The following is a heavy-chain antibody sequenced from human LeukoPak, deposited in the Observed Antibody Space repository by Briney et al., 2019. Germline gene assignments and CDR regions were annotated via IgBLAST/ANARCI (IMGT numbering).Heavy chain of an antibody. D-gene: IGHD5-18*01. Sequence: SETLSLTCTVSGGSMTTHHWNWIRQTPGKGLEWIRYVFDSGRTKENPSLKSRVTLSADTSKNQLSLRLSSVTAADTAVYYCTTIKRGNIFGYFDFWGQGILVIVSS. J-gene: IGHJ4*02. CDR3: TTIKRGNIFGYFDF. CDR1: GGSMTTHH. V-gene: IGHV4-59*11. CDR2: VFDSGRT.